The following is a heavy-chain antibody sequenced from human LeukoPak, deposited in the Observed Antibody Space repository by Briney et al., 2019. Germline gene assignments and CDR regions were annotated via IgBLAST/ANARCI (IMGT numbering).Heavy chain of an antibody. J-gene: IGHJ4*02. D-gene: IGHD5-18*01. Sequence: PGGSLRLSCVASGFTIGTHGMHWVRQAPGKGLESVAIIFYDGSEEYHADSVKGRFSISRDISKNTLYLQMNSLRAEDTAVYYCAREDSGYSYGYFVYWGQGTLVTVSS. CDR2: IFYDGSEE. V-gene: IGHV3-33*01. CDR3: AREDSGYSYGYFVY. CDR1: GFTIGTHG.